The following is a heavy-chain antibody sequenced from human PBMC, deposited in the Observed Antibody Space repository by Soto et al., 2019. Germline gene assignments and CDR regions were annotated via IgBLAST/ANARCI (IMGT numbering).Heavy chain of an antibody. CDR3: SKNPAARPYYYYGTDV. Sequence: PGGSLRLSCAASGFTFSSCAMSWVRQAPGKGLEWVSAISGSGGGTYYADSVKGRFTISRDNSKNTLFLQMNGLSADDTAVYFCSKNPAARPYYYYGTDVWGQGTTVTVSS. D-gene: IGHD2-2*02. J-gene: IGHJ6*02. CDR1: GFTFSSCA. V-gene: IGHV3-23*01. CDR2: ISGSGGGT.